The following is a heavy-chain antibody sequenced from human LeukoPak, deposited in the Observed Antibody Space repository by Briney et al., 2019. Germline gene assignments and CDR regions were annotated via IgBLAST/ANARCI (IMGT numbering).Heavy chain of an antibody. CDR2: IRNKANSYTT. CDR3: ARGPPDY. J-gene: IGHJ4*02. CDR1: GFTFSNHY. Sequence: PGGSLRLSCVASGFTFSNHYMDWVRQAPGKGLEWVGRIRNKANSYTTEYAASVKGRFTISRDDSKNSLYLQMNSLKTEDTALYYCARGPPDYWGQGTLVTVSS. V-gene: IGHV3-72*01.